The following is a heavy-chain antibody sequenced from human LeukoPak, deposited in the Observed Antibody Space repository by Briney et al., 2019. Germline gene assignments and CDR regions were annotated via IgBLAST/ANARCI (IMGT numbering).Heavy chain of an antibody. CDR3: ARDLTYYDFWSGYHMGGY. V-gene: IGHV1-2*02. D-gene: IGHD3-3*01. J-gene: IGHJ4*02. Sequence: ASVKVSCKASGYTFTGYYMHWVRQAPGQGLEWMGWINSNSGGTNYAQKFQGRVTMTRDTSISTAYMELSRLRSDDTAVYYCARDLTYYDFWSGYHMGGYWGQGTLVTVSS. CDR2: INSNSGGT. CDR1: GYTFTGYY.